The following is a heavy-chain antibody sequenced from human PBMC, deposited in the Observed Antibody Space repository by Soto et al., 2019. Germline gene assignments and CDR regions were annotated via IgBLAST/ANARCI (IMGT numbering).Heavy chain of an antibody. CDR3: ARDTYSGYDFGL. Sequence: QVQLRESGPGLVKPSQTLSLTCSVSGASVAGGSYYWSWVRQPPGKGLEWIGYIPSRGRPFYNPSLTRRGTISADKSKNQLSLQLASVTAADTAVYYCARDTYSGYDFGLWGQGTLVTVSS. CDR2: IPSRGRP. V-gene: IGHV4-30-4*01. D-gene: IGHD5-12*01. CDR1: GASVAGGSYY. J-gene: IGHJ5*02.